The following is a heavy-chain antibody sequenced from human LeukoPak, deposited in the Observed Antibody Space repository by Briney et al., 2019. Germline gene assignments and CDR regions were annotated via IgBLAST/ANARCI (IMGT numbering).Heavy chain of an antibody. Sequence: GGSLRLSCAASGFTFSSYAMSWVRQAPGKGLEWVSAISGSGGSTYYADSVKGRFTISRDNSKNTLYLQMNSLRAEDTAVYYCAKDGGYYYDSSGYYYGHNAFDIWGQGTMVTVSS. CDR1: GFTFSSYA. V-gene: IGHV3-23*01. D-gene: IGHD3-22*01. CDR2: ISGSGGST. J-gene: IGHJ3*02. CDR3: AKDGGYYYDSSGYYYGHNAFDI.